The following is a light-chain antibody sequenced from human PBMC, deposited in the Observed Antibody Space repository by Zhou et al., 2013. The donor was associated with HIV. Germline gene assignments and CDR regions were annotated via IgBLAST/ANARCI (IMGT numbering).Light chain of an antibody. CDR2: AAS. V-gene: IGKV1-12*01. J-gene: IGKJ3*01. CDR3: QQSYSTPFT. Sequence: DVQMTQSPSSVSASVGDRVTITCRASQAIGSWLAWFQQKPGKAPNLLIYAASSLQSGVPSRFSGSGSGTEFTLTISSLQPDDFATYYCQQSYSTPFTFGPGTKV. CDR1: QAIGSW.